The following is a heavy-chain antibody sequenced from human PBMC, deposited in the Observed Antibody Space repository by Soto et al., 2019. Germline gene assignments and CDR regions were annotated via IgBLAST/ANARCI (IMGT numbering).Heavy chain of an antibody. J-gene: IGHJ6*02. CDR3: TTGARHQLAQRDYYYYGLDV. Sequence: GGSLRLSCAASGFSFSNAWMNWVRQAPGKGLEWVGRIKGKIDGGTTDYAALIKGRITISRDDSKNTLFLQMNSLTTEDTAVYYCTTGARHQLAQRDYYYYGLDVSGQGTTVTVSS. CDR2: IKGKIDGGTT. CDR1: GFSFSNAW. D-gene: IGHD1-26*01. V-gene: IGHV3-15*01.